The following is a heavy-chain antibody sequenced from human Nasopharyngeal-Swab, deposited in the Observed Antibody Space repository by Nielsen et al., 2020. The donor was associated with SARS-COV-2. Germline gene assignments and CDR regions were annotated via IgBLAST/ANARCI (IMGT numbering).Heavy chain of an antibody. Sequence: ASVKVSCKASGYTFTSYAMHWVRQAPGQRLEWMGWINAGNGNTKYSQKFQGRVTITGDTSASTAYMELSSLRSEDTAVYYCARFVESSSWYGYYYGMDVWGQGTTVTVSS. J-gene: IGHJ6*02. CDR3: ARFVESSSWYGYYYGMDV. V-gene: IGHV1-3*01. D-gene: IGHD6-13*01. CDR2: INAGNGNT. CDR1: GYTFTSYA.